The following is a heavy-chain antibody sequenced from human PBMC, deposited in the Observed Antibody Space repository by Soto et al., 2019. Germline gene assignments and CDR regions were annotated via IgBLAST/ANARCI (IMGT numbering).Heavy chain of an antibody. V-gene: IGHV3-30*18. Sequence: GGSLRLSCAASGFTFSSYGMHWVRQAPGKGLEWLAVILYDGSNKYYADSVKGRFTISRDNSKSTVDLQMNSLRVEDTAVYYCAKSGGGGAALKDLDSWGQGTLVTVSS. CDR1: GFTFSSYG. CDR3: AKSGGGGAALKDLDS. J-gene: IGHJ4*02. D-gene: IGHD1-26*01. CDR2: ILYDGSNK.